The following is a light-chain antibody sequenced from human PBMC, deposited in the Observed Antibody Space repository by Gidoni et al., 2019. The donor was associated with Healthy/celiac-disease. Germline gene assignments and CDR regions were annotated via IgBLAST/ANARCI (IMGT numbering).Light chain of an antibody. CDR2: EVS. CDR3: SSYAGSNFWV. J-gene: IGLJ3*02. CDR1: RSDVGGYNY. Sequence: QSALTQPPSASGSPGQSVTISCTGTRSDVGGYNYVSWYQQHPGKAPHLMIYEVSKRSSGAPDRFFCAKSGNTASLTVSGLQAEDEADYYCSSYAGSNFWVFGGGTKLTVL. V-gene: IGLV2-8*01.